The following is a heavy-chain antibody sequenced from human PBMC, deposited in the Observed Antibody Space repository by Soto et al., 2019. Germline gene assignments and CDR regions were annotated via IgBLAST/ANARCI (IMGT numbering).Heavy chain of an antibody. Sequence: PGGSLRLSCVASGFAFGNYVMIWVRQAPGKGLEWVSSITDSSDYIYYADSVKGRFTISRDNSKNTLYLQMSSLRAEDTAVYYCAKGALGYCHHGICYQHSDYWGQGTLVTVS. V-gene: IGHV3-21*01. CDR3: AKGALGYCHHGICYQHSDY. CDR2: ITDSSDYI. CDR1: GFAFGNYV. J-gene: IGHJ4*02. D-gene: IGHD2-8*01.